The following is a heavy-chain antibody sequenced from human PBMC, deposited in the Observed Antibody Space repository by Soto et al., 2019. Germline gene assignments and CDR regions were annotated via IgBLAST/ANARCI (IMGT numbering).Heavy chain of an antibody. CDR2: INPNSGGT. CDR3: AKEGGVATIGHNWSDP. V-gene: IGHV1-2*02. CDR1: GYTFTGYN. D-gene: IGHD5-12*01. J-gene: IGHJ5*02. Sequence: GASVKVSCKASGYTFTGYNMHWVRQAPGQGLKWMGWINPNSGGTNYAQKFQGRVTMTRDTSISTSYMELSRLRSDDTAVYYCAKEGGVATIGHNWSDPWGQGTLVTVAS.